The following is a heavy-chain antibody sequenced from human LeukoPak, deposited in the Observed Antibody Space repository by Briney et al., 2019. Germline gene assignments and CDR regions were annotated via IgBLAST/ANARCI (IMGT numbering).Heavy chain of an antibody. V-gene: IGHV3-74*01. CDR2: ISRDGSTT. J-gene: IGHJ4*02. CDR3: ARVRWPAQFDY. D-gene: IGHD2-15*01. CDR1: GFTFSTYW. Sequence: GESLRLSCAASGFTFSTYWMHWVRQVPGKGLLWVSRISRDGSTTNYADSVKGRFTISRDNAKNTLYLQMNNLRAEDTALYYCARVRWPAQFDYWGQGSLVTVSS.